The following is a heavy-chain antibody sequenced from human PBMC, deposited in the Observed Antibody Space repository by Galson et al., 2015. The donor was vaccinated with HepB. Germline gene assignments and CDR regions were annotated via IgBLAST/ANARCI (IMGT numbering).Heavy chain of an antibody. Sequence: SLRLSCAASGFTFSSYAMHWVRQAPGKGLEWVAVISYDGSNKYYADSVKGRSTISRDNSKNTLYLQMNSLRAEDTAVYYCARDVGSSWYWDYWGQGTLVTVSS. CDR3: ARDVGSSWYWDY. CDR1: GFTFSSYA. V-gene: IGHV3-30*04. CDR2: ISYDGSNK. D-gene: IGHD6-13*01. J-gene: IGHJ4*02.